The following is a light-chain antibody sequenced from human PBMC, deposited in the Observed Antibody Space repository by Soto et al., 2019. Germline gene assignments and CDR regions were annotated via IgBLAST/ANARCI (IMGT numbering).Light chain of an antibody. CDR1: SSDVGGYNY. CDR3: SSYGCSNNLV. Sequence: QSVLTQPPSASGSPGQSVTVSCTGTSSDVGGYNYVSWYQQHPGKAPKLMIYEVNKRPSGVPDRFSGSKSGNTASLTVSGLQAEDEADYYCSSYGCSNNLVFGGGTQLTVL. CDR2: EVN. J-gene: IGLJ2*01. V-gene: IGLV2-8*01.